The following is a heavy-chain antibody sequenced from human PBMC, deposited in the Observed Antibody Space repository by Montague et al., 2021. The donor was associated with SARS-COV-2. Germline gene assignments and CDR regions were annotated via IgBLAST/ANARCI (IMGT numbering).Heavy chain of an antibody. Sequence: SETLSLTCAVYGGSFSGYYWRWIRQPAGKGLEWIGEINHSGSTNYNPSLKSRVTISVDTSKKQFSLRLNSVTAADTAVYYCARGGGYSNGGFDYWGQGTLVTVSS. CDR2: INHSGST. CDR1: GGSFSGYY. D-gene: IGHD5-18*01. V-gene: IGHV4-34*01. J-gene: IGHJ4*02. CDR3: ARGGGYSNGGFDY.